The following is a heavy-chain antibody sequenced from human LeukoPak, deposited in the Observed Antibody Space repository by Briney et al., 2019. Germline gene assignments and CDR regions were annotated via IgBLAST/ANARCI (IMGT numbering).Heavy chain of an antibody. Sequence: GRSLRLSCAPSGFTFSSYGMHWVRQAPGKGLEWVAVISYDGSNKYYADSVKGRFTISRDNSKNTLYLQMNSLRAEDTAVYYCAKGYSSSWYYRYFDYWGQGTLVTVSS. V-gene: IGHV3-30*18. CDR2: ISYDGSNK. D-gene: IGHD6-13*01. CDR1: GFTFSSYG. CDR3: AKGYSSSWYYRYFDY. J-gene: IGHJ4*02.